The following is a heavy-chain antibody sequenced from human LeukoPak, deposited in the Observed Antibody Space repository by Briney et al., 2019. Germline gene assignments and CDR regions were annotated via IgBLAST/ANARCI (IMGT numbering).Heavy chain of an antibody. CDR3: ARESLTWLQSRTSWFDP. Sequence: ASVKVSCKASGYTFTRYGISWVRQAPGQGLEWMGWISAYNGNTNYAQKLQGRVTMTTDTSTSTAYMELRSLRSDDTAVYYCARESLTWLQSRTSWFDPWGQGTLVTVSS. CDR2: ISAYNGNT. CDR1: GYTFTRYG. J-gene: IGHJ5*02. D-gene: IGHD5-24*01. V-gene: IGHV1-18*01.